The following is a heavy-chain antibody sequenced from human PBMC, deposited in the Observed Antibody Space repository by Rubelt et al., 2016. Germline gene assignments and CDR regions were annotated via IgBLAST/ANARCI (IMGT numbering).Heavy chain of an antibody. CDR1: GRGSYY. CDR2: IYYSGST. V-gene: IGHV4-61*01. J-gene: IGHJ4*02. D-gene: IGHD3-3*01. Sequence: GRGSYYWSWIRQPPGKGLEWIGYIYYSGSTNYNPSLKSRVTISVDTSKNQFSLKLSSVTAADTAVYYCARGWRYYDFWSGYRYWGQGTLVTVSS. CDR3: ARGWRYYDFWSGYRY.